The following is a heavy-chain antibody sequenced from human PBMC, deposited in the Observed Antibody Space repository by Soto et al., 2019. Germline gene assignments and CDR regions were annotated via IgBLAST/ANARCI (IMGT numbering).Heavy chain of an antibody. D-gene: IGHD3-16*02. CDR1: GFTVSSNY. CDR2: IYSGGST. J-gene: IGHJ3*02. CDR3: ARDSYGDYIWGRYPDDAFDI. V-gene: IGHV3-66*01. Sequence: EVQLVESGGGLVQPGGSLRLSCAASGFTVSSNYMSWVRQAPGKGLEWVSVIYSGGSTYYADSVKGRFTISRDNSKNTLYLQMSSLRAEDTAVYYCARDSYGDYIWGRYPDDAFDIWGQGTMVTVSS.